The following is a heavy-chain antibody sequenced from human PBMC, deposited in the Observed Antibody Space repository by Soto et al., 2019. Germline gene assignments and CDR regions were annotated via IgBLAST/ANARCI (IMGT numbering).Heavy chain of an antibody. J-gene: IGHJ2*01. CDR1: GFTFSVYS. CDR3: ARVYDTGYFDL. V-gene: IGHV3-64*02. D-gene: IGHD3-9*01. CDR2: ISDTGANT. Sequence: HPGGSLRLSCAASGFTFSVYSMHWVRQAPGKGLEYVSAISDTGANTYYADSVKGRFTISRDSSKTTLFLQMGSLRPEDMAVYYCARVYDTGYFDLWGRGTLVTVS.